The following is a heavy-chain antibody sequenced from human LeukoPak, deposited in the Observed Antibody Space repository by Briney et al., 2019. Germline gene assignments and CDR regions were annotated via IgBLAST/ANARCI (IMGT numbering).Heavy chain of an antibody. V-gene: IGHV4-59*01. Sequence: SETLSLTCTVSGGSISSYYWSWNRQPPGKGLEWIGYIYYSGSTNYNPSLKSRVTISVDTSKNQFSLKLSSVTAADTAVYYCARAFAVAGPPHFDYWGQGTLVTVSS. CDR1: GGSISSYY. CDR2: IYYSGST. D-gene: IGHD6-19*01. J-gene: IGHJ4*02. CDR3: ARAFAVAGPPHFDY.